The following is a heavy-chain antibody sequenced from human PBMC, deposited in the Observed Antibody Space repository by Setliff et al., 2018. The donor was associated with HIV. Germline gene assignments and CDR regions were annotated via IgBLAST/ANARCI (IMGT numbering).Heavy chain of an antibody. J-gene: IGHJ6*03. CDR1: GYNFRKYW. V-gene: IGHV5-51*01. Sequence: PGAYLKLSCKGSGYNFRKYWIAWVRQMPGKGLEWMGIIFPGDSETTYRPSFQGQVTISIDKSISTAYLQWSSLKASDTAMYFCAIVAVPSTVYYYYHMDVWGKGTAVTVSS. D-gene: IGHD6-19*01. CDR3: AIVAVPSTVYYYYHMDV. CDR2: IFPGDSET.